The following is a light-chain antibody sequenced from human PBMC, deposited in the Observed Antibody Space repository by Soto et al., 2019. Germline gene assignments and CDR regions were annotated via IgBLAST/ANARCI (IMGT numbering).Light chain of an antibody. Sequence: DIQMTQSPSSLSASVGDRVTITCQASQDIKDFLNWYQQKPGKAPKLLIYDASNLEPGVPSRFSGRGSGTDFTFTIASLQPEDIATYYCQQYDCLPPYTFGQGTKLEIK. CDR1: QDIKDF. V-gene: IGKV1-33*01. J-gene: IGKJ2*01. CDR2: DAS. CDR3: QQYDCLPPYT.